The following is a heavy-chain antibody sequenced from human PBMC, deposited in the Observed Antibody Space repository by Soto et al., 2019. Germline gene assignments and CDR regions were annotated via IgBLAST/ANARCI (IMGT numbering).Heavy chain of an antibody. CDR2: ISSSSSYI. CDR3: ARAPSSTGPFDY. J-gene: IGHJ4*02. Sequence: GSLRLACVASGFTFSSYSMNWVRQAPGKGLEWVSSISSSSSYIYYADSVKGRFTISRDNAKNSLYLQMNSLRAEDTAVYYCARAPSSTGPFDYWGQGTLVTVSS. V-gene: IGHV3-21*01. CDR1: GFTFSSYS. D-gene: IGHD2-2*01.